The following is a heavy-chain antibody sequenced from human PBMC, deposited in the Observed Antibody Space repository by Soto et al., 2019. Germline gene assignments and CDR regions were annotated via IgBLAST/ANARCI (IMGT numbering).Heavy chain of an antibody. D-gene: IGHD7-27*01. CDR3: AKDHPFQPGDLGAAFDY. CDR2: ISNDGSKT. Sequence: QVQLVESGGGVVQPGRSLRLSCVASGFTFSSYTMQWVRQAPGRGLEWVAVISNDGSKTHFADSVKGRFSISRDNSKNTLHLQRDRLRAEDTAVYHCAKDHPFQPGDLGAAFDYWGQGTRVTVSS. CDR1: GFTFSSYT. J-gene: IGHJ4*02. V-gene: IGHV3-30-3*02.